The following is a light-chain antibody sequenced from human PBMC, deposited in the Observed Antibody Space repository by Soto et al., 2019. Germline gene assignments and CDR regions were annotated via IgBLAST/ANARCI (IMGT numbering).Light chain of an antibody. Sequence: VLTQSLGTLSLSPGERATLSCRASQSVSNNYLAWYQQKPGQAPRLLIYGASNRATGIPDRFSGSGSGTDFTLTISRLEPDDFAVYYWQQYGSPGTFGQGTKAAIK. J-gene: IGKJ1*01. V-gene: IGKV3-20*01. CDR1: QSVSNNY. CDR3: QQYGSPGT. CDR2: GAS.